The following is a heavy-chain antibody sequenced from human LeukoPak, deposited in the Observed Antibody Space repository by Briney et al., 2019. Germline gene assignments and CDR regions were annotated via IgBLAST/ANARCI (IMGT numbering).Heavy chain of an antibody. CDR2: ISGDGRGT. Sequence: GGSMRLSCVASGFIFTDYWMHWVRQGPGKELVWVARISGDGRGTTYADSVKGRFTISRDNSKNTLYLQMNSLRAEDTAVYYCARAYDFWSGYLHWGQGTLVTVSS. D-gene: IGHD3-3*01. CDR3: ARAYDFWSGYLH. J-gene: IGHJ4*02. CDR1: GFIFTDYW. V-gene: IGHV3-74*01.